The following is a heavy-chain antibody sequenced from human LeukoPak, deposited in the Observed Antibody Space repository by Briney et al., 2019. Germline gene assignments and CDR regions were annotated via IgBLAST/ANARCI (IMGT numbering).Heavy chain of an antibody. CDR2: ISAYNGNT. CDR1: GYTFTSYG. D-gene: IGHD6-19*01. V-gene: IGHV1-18*01. J-gene: IGHJ4*02. CDR3: ARAGGWYYFDY. Sequence: ASVKVSCKASGYTFTSYGISWVRQAPGQGLEWMGWISAYNGNTNYAQKFQGRVTMTRDTSISTAYMELSRLRSDDTAVYYCARAGGWYYFDYWGQGTLVTVSS.